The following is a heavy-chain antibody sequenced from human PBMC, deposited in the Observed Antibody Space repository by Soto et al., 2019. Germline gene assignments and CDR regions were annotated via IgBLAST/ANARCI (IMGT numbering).Heavy chain of an antibody. Sequence: EVQLLESGGGLVQPGGSLRLSCAASGFPFSSYAMSWVRQPPGKGLEWVSAISGGGGSTYYADSVKGRFTISRDNSKNTLSLQMNSLRAEDTAVYYCAKDAQAVARSDIDYWGQGSLVTVSS. CDR1: GFPFSSYA. D-gene: IGHD6-19*01. CDR3: AKDAQAVARSDIDY. CDR2: ISGGGGST. J-gene: IGHJ4*02. V-gene: IGHV3-23*01.